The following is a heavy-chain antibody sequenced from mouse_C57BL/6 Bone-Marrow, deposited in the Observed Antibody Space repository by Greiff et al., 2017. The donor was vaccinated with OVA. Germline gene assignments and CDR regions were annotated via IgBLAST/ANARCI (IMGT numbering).Heavy chain of an antibody. CDR2: ISSGGSYT. Sequence: EVQLVESGGDLVKPGGSLKLSCAASGFTFSSYGMSWVRQTPDKRLEWVATISSGGSYTYYPDSVKGRFTISRDNAKNTLYLQMSSLKSEDTAMYYCARNLLLAYWGQGTLVTVSA. CDR3: ARNLLLAY. V-gene: IGHV5-6*01. D-gene: IGHD1-1*01. CDR1: GFTFSSYG. J-gene: IGHJ3*01.